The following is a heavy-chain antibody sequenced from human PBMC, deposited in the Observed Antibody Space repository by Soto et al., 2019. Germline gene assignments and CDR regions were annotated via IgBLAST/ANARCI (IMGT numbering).Heavy chain of an antibody. CDR3: ARGVSGSYRMFDY. D-gene: IGHD1-26*01. J-gene: IGHJ4*02. CDR2: ISVYHGNT. V-gene: IGHV1-18*01. CDR1: GFTFNTYV. Sequence: QVQLVQSGAEVKKPGASVTVSCQASGFTFNTYVITWVRQAPGQGVEWLGWISVYHGNTNYAQKVQGRVTMTTDTSTRTAYMEMRRLRSDDTAVYYCARGVSGSYRMFDYWGQGPLVTVSS.